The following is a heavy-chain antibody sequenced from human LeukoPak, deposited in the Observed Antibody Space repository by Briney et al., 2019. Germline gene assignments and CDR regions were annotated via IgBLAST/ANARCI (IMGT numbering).Heavy chain of an antibody. J-gene: IGHJ6*02. V-gene: IGHV4-61*02. Sequence: SETLSLTCTVSGASISSSSYYWSWIRQPAGKGLEWIGRIYTSGSTNYNPSLKSRVTMSVDTSKNQFSLKLSSVTAADTAVYYCARDDIVVVPAASSHYYYYGMDVWGQGTTVTVSS. D-gene: IGHD2-2*01. CDR1: GASISSSSYY. CDR2: IYTSGST. CDR3: ARDDIVVVPAASSHYYYYGMDV.